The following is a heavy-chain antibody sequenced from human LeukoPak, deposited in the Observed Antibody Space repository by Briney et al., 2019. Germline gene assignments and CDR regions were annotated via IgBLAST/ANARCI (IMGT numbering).Heavy chain of an antibody. CDR1: GFTFSSYA. J-gene: IGHJ6*04. D-gene: IGHD2-2*01. Sequence: PGGSLRLSCAASGFTFSSYAMSWVRQAPGKGLEWVSAISGSGGSTYYADSVKGRFTISRDNSKNTLYLQMNSLRAEDTAVYYCAKTGKRPGYCSGTSCQAGMDVWGKGTTVTVSS. V-gene: IGHV3-23*01. CDR2: ISGSGGST. CDR3: AKTGKRPGYCSGTSCQAGMDV.